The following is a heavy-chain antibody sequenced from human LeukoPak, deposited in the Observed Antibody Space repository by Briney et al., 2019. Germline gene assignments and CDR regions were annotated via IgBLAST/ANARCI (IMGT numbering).Heavy chain of an antibody. CDR1: GFTFSSYG. J-gene: IGHJ4*02. CDR2: IWYDGSNK. Sequence: GGSLRLSCAASGFTFSSYGMHWVRQAPGKGLEWVAVIWYDGSNKYYADSVKGRFTITRDNSKNTLYLQMNSLRAEDTAVYYCARDGYCSSTSCFDYWGQGTLVTVSS. CDR3: ARDGYCSSTSCFDY. D-gene: IGHD2-2*03. V-gene: IGHV3-33*01.